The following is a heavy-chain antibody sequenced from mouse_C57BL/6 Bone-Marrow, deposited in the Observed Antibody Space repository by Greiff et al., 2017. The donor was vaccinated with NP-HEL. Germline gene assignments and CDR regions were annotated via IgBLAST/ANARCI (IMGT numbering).Heavy chain of an antibody. D-gene: IGHD2-4*01. CDR1: GYTFTSYG. CDR3: GRERGLRRGAWFAY. CDR2: IYPRSGNT. V-gene: IGHV1-81*01. Sequence: VQLVESGAELARPGASVKLSCKASGYTFTSYGISWVKQRTGQGLEWIGEIYPRSGNTYYNEKFKGKATLTADKSSSTAYMELRSRTSEDSAVYFCGRERGLRRGAWFAYWGQGTLVTVSA. J-gene: IGHJ3*01.